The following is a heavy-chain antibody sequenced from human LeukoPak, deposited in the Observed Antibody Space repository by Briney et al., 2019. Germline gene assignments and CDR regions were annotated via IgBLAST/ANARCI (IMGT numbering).Heavy chain of an antibody. Sequence: PSETLSLTCTVSGGSISSSSYYWGWIRQPPGKGLEWIGNMYYSGSIYYNPSLKSRVTISVDTSKNQFSLNLNSVTAADTAVYYCARQIGRYDILTGYYFDAFDIWGQGTMVTVSS. CDR1: GGSISSSSYY. CDR3: ARQIGRYDILTGYYFDAFDI. D-gene: IGHD3-9*01. J-gene: IGHJ3*02. CDR2: MYYSGSI. V-gene: IGHV4-39*01.